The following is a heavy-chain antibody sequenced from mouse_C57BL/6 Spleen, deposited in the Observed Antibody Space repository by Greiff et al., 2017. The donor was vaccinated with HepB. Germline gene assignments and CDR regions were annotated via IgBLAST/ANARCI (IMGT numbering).Heavy chain of an antibody. CDR2: INPSTGGT. CDR3: ARPTVAPYWYFDV. Sequence: EVQLQQSGPELVKPGASVKISCKASGYSFTGYYMHWVKQSSEKSLEWIGEINPSTGGTSYNQKFKGKATLTVDKSSSTAYMQLKSLTSEDSAVYYCARPTVAPYWYFDVWGTGTTVTVSS. J-gene: IGHJ1*03. D-gene: IGHD1-1*01. V-gene: IGHV1-43*01. CDR1: GYSFTGYY.